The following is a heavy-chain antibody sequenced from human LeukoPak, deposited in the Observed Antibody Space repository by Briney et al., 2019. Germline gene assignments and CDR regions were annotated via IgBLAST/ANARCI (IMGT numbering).Heavy chain of an antibody. CDR2: MNPNRGNT. Sequence: ASVKVSCKASGYSFTSYDIDWVRQATGQGLEWVGWMNPNRGNTGYAQKFQGRVTMTRNTSISTAYMELSSLRSEDTAVYYCARVQYSGSYNDAFDIWGQGTMVTVSS. CDR3: ARVQYSGSYNDAFDI. V-gene: IGHV1-8*01. D-gene: IGHD1-26*01. CDR1: GYSFTSYD. J-gene: IGHJ3*02.